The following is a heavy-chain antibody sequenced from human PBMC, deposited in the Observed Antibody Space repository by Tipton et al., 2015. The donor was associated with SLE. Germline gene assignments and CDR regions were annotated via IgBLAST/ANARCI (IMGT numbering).Heavy chain of an antibody. CDR2: MYYRGTT. CDR1: GGSIRSGGYY. CDR3: ARGYVSYYGLDV. D-gene: IGHD3-16*01. J-gene: IGHJ6*02. V-gene: IGHV4-31*03. Sequence: TLSLTCTVSGGSIRSGGYYWDWIRPHPGKGLEWIGHMYYRGTTYYNPSLEGRVIISVDTSKSQFSLNLTSVTAADTAVYYCARGYVSYYGLDVWGQGTTVTVSS.